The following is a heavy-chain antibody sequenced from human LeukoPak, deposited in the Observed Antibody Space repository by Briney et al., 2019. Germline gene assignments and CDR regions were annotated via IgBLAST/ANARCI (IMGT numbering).Heavy chain of an antibody. D-gene: IGHD2-2*01. CDR2: ISSSSSYI. CDR3: ARDLEGASSDLPNWFDP. V-gene: IGHV3-21*01. Sequence: GGSLRLSCAASGFTFSSYIMNWVRQAPGKGLEWVSSISSSSSYIYYADSVKGRFTISRDNAKNSLYLQMNSLRAEDTAVYYCARDLEGASSDLPNWFDPWGQGTLVTVSS. J-gene: IGHJ5*02. CDR1: GFTFSSYI.